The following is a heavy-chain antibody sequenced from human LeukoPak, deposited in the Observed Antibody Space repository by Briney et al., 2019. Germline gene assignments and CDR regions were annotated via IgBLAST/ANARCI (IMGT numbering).Heavy chain of an antibody. CDR2: IIPIFGTA. D-gene: IGHD6-13*01. CDR1: GGTFSSYA. Sequence: SVKVSCKASGGTFSSYAISWVRQAPGQGLEWMGGIIPIFGTANYAQKLQGRVTMTTDTSTSTAYMELRSLRSDDTAVYYCARSPYSSSWQYYFDYWGQGTLVTVSS. J-gene: IGHJ4*02. V-gene: IGHV1-69*05. CDR3: ARSPYSSSWQYYFDY.